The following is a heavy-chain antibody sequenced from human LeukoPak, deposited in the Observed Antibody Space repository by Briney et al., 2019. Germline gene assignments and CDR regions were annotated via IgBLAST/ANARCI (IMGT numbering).Heavy chain of an antibody. V-gene: IGHV4-59*01. D-gene: IGHD5-24*01. Sequence: SETLSLTCTVSGGSISSYYWSWIRQPPGKGLEWVGYIYYSGSTNYHPSLKSRVTISVDTSKNQFSLKLSSVTAADTAVYYCARVGYNNYYYYYMDVWGKGTTVTVSS. CDR2: IYYSGST. CDR1: GGSISSYY. CDR3: ARVGYNNYYYYYMDV. J-gene: IGHJ6*03.